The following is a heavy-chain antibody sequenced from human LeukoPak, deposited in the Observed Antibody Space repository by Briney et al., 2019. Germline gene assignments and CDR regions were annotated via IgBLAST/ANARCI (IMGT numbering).Heavy chain of an antibody. CDR2: IYYSGST. Sequence: NPSETLSLTCTVSGGSISSSSYYWGWIRQPPGKGLEWIGSIYYSGSTYYNPSLKSRVTISVDTSKNQFSLKLRFVTAADTAVYYCARVRCSGGSCPYYYYYYYMDVWGKGTTVTVSS. V-gene: IGHV4-39*07. CDR1: GGSISSSSYY. CDR3: ARVRCSGGSCPYYYYYYYMDV. D-gene: IGHD2-15*01. J-gene: IGHJ6*03.